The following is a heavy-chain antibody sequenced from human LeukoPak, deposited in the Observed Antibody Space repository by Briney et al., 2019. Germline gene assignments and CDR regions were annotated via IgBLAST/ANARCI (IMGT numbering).Heavy chain of an antibody. Sequence: AASVTVSCKTSGHIFTTHYIHWMRQAPGQRLEWLGRVNTDNTKSEYSQKFQGRVIITRDTSASTAYMEMSGLRSEDTAMYYCAMSVEMAAIPSFDYWGQGTLVTVSS. CDR1: GHIFTTHY. J-gene: IGHJ4*02. V-gene: IGHV1-3*04. D-gene: IGHD5-24*01. CDR2: VNTDNTKS. CDR3: AMSVEMAAIPSFDY.